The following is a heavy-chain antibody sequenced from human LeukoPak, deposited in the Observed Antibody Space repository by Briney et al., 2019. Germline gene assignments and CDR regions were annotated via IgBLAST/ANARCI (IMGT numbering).Heavy chain of an antibody. CDR3: ARPSRPSYYDYVWGSYRYKDYYYMDV. CDR1: GGSISSYY. V-gene: IGHV4-59*12. J-gene: IGHJ6*03. Sequence: SETLSLTCTVSGGSISSYYWSWIRQPPGKGLEWIGYIYYSGSTNYKSSLKSRVTISVDTSKNQFSLKLSSVTAADTAVYYCARPSRPSYYDYVWGSYRYKDYYYMDVWGKGTTVTISS. D-gene: IGHD3-16*02. CDR2: IYYSGST.